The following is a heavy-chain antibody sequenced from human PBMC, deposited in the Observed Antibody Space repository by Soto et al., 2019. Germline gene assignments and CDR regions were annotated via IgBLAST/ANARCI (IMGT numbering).Heavy chain of an antibody. Sequence: SLRLSCAASGFTFSDYYMSWIRQAPGKGLEWVSYISSSSSYTNYADSVKGRFTISRDNAKNSLYLQMNSLRAEDTAVYYCARDMAISGYDLSYYYGMDVWGQGTTVTVSS. J-gene: IGHJ6*02. CDR1: GFTFSDYY. D-gene: IGHD5-12*01. V-gene: IGHV3-11*06. CDR2: ISSSSSYT. CDR3: ARDMAISGYDLSYYYGMDV.